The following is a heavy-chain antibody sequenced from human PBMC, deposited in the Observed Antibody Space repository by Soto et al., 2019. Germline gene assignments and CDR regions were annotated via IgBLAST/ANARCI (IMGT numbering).Heavy chain of an antibody. J-gene: IGHJ6*03. CDR3: ARGNCSGGSCYSWVYYYYYMDV. D-gene: IGHD2-15*01. CDR1: GGTFSSYT. V-gene: IGHV1-69*02. CDR2: IIPILGIA. Sequence: QVQLVQSGAEVKKPGSSVKVSCKASGGTFSSYTISWVRQAPGQGLEWMGRIIPILGIANYAQKFQGRVTITADKSTSKAYMELSSLRSEDTAVYYCARGNCSGGSCYSWVYYYYYMDVWGKGTTVTVSS.